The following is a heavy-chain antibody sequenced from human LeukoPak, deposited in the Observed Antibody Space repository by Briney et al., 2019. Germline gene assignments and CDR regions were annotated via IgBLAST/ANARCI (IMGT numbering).Heavy chain of an antibody. V-gene: IGHV1-46*01. D-gene: IGHD6-13*01. CDR3: ARDRLAASWYAFDY. Sequence: GASVKVSCKASVYTFTSYYMHWVRQAPGPALEWMGIINPGGGGTSYAQKFQGRVTMTRDTSTSTLYMELSSLTSEDTAVYYCARDRLAASWYAFDYWGQGTLVTVSS. J-gene: IGHJ4*02. CDR2: INPGGGGT. CDR1: VYTFTSYY.